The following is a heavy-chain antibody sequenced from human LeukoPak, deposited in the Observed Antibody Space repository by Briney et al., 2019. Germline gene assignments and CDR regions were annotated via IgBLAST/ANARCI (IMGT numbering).Heavy chain of an antibody. CDR2: IYSGGST. J-gene: IGHJ3*02. V-gene: IGHV3-53*01. CDR1: GFTVSNKY. CDR3: ASPQGYCNGGSCYRGAFDI. Sequence: GGSLRLSCAASGFTVSNKYMSWVRQAPGKGLEWVSIIYSGGSTYYADSVKGRFTISRDNSKNTLYLQMNSLRAVDTAVYYCASPQGYCNGGSCYRGAFDIWGQGTMVTVSS. D-gene: IGHD2-15*01.